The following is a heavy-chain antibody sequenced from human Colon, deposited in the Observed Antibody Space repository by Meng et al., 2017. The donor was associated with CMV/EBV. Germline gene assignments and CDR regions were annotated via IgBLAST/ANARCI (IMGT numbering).Heavy chain of an antibody. Sequence: ASVKVSCKASGYMFSNFGVAWVRQAPGQGPEWMGWMSTYNNNDIIYAEKFRGRLTMTTDTSTNTAYMELRSLASDDTAVYYCARVSAAAGTFPYYYYGMDVWGQGTTVTVSS. CDR2: MSTYNNNDI. D-gene: IGHD6-13*01. V-gene: IGHV1-18*01. CDR1: GYMFSNFG. J-gene: IGHJ6*02. CDR3: ARVSAAAGTFPYYYYGMDV.